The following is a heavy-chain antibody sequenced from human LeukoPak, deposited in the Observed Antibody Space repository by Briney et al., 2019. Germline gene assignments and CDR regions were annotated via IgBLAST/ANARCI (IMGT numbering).Heavy chain of an antibody. Sequence: PSQTLSLTCTVSGGSISGGGYYWSWIRQHPGKGLEWIGYIYYSGSTYYNPSLKSRVTISVDTSKNQFSLKLSSVTAADTAVYYCARVIITGNDYGMDVWGQGTTVTVSS. V-gene: IGHV4-31*03. CDR1: GGSISGGGYY. CDR2: IYYSGST. D-gene: IGHD1-20*01. CDR3: ARVIITGNDYGMDV. J-gene: IGHJ6*02.